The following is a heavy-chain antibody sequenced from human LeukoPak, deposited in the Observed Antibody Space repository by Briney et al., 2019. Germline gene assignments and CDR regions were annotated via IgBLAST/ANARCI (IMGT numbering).Heavy chain of an antibody. CDR2: ISSSGST. Sequence: SETLSLTCTVTGGSIISSSYYWGWIRQPPGKGREWIGSISSSGSTSFNPSLKSRVTISVDTSKNQFSLKLSSVAAADTAVYYCARDRRAAVGTAGVYWGQGTLVTVSS. V-gene: IGHV4-39*07. D-gene: IGHD6-13*01. CDR1: GGSIISSSYY. CDR3: ARDRRAAVGTAGVY. J-gene: IGHJ4*02.